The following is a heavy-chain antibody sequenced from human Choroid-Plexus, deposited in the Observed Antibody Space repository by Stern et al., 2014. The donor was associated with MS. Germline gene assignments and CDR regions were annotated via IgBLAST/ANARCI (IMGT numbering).Heavy chain of an antibody. D-gene: IGHD2/OR15-2a*01. CDR3: AKDRQYLTYFFDH. CDR2: VSYDESNK. J-gene: IGHJ5*02. Sequence: QLVQSGGGVVQPGRPLRLSCVASGFTFGSCAMHWVRQAPGKGLEWVAGVSYDESNKYDADSVKGRFTISRDNSQNTLYMQMSSLRPEDTAVYYCAKDRQYLTYFFDHWGQGSLVTVSS. V-gene: IGHV3-30*18. CDR1: GFTFGSCA.